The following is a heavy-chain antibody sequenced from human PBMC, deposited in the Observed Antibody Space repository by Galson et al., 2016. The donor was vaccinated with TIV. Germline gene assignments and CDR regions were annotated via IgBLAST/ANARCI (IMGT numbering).Heavy chain of an antibody. CDR1: GFSLRTSGMC. CDR3: ARNSGHYYGMDV. CDR2: IDWDGDK. V-gene: IGHV2-70*11. Sequence: PALVKPTQTLTLTCSFSGFSLRTSGMCVSWIRQSPGKALEWLARIDWDGDKYYNASLKTRVSISKDTSKNQVVLTMTNMDQVDTGTYYCARNSGHYYGMDVWGQGTTVTVSS. J-gene: IGHJ6*02.